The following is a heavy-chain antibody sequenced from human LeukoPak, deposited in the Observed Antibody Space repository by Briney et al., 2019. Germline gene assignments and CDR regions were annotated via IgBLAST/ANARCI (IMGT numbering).Heavy chain of an antibody. CDR3: AKVRDSSGWGTLFGY. Sequence: GGSLRLSCAPSGFTFTSYAMSWVRQAPGKGLEWVSAINGGGGTSFYADPVKGRFTISRDNSKNTLYLQMSSLRAEDTAIYYCAKVRDSSGWGTLFGYWGQGALVTVSS. J-gene: IGHJ4*02. CDR1: GFTFTSYA. CDR2: INGGGGTS. D-gene: IGHD6-19*01. V-gene: IGHV3-23*01.